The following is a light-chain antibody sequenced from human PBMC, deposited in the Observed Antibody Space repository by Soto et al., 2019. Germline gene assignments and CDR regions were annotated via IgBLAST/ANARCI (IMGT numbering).Light chain of an antibody. CDR3: GSWDSSLSAYV. V-gene: IGLV1-51*01. CDR1: GSNIGGNS. Sequence: SVLTQPPSVSAAPGQKVTISCSGRGSNIGGNSVSWYQQLPGTAPKLLIYDDNKRPSGIPDRFSGSKSGTSATLGITGFQTGDEADYYCGSWDSSLSAYVFGTGTKVTVL. CDR2: DDN. J-gene: IGLJ1*01.